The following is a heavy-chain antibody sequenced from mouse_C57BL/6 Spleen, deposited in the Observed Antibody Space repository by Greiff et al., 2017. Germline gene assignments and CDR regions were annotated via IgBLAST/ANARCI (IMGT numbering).Heavy chain of an antibody. J-gene: IGHJ2*01. D-gene: IGHD1-1*01. V-gene: IGHV1-74*01. CDR2: IHPSDSDT. CDR1: GYTFTSYW. CDR3: AGGSSYEGYYFDY. Sequence: QVQLQQPGAGLVQPGASVKVSCKASGYTFTSYWMHWVKQRPGQGLEWIGRIHPSDSDTNYNQKFKGKATLTVDKSSSTAYMQLSSLTSEDSAVYYCAGGSSYEGYYFDYWGQGTTLTVSS.